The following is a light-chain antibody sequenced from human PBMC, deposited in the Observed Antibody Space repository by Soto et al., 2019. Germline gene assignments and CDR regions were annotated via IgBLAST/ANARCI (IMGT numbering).Light chain of an antibody. CDR3: QQYNSYPWT. V-gene: IGKV1-5*01. Sequence: DIHMTHSPSTLSASVGDRVTITCRASHSISSWLAWYQQKPGKAPKLLIYDASSLESGVPSRFSGSGSGTEFTLTISSLQPDDFATYYCQQYNSYPWTFGQGTKVDIK. J-gene: IGKJ1*01. CDR1: HSISSW. CDR2: DAS.